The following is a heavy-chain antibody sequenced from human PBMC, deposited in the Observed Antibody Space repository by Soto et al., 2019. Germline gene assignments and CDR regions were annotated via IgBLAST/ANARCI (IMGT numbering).Heavy chain of an antibody. J-gene: IGHJ4*02. CDR1: GFTFSSYG. D-gene: IGHD6-19*01. V-gene: IGHV3-30*18. Sequence: QVQLVESGGGVVQPGRSLRLSCAASGFTFSSYGMHWVRQAPGTGLEWVAVISYDGSNKYYADSVKGRFTISRDNSKNTLYLQMNSLRAEDTAVYYCAKEVIAVAGPIDYWGQGTLVTVSS. CDR2: ISYDGSNK. CDR3: AKEVIAVAGPIDY.